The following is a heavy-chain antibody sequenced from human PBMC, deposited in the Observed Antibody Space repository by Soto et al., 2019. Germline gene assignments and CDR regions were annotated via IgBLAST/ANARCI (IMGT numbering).Heavy chain of an antibody. V-gene: IGHV1-8*01. D-gene: IGHD3-10*01. Sequence: ASVKVSCKASGYTFTSYDINWVRQATGQGLEWMGWMSPNSGNTGYAQKVQGRVTMTTDTSTSTAYMELRSLRSDDTAVYYCARGVGSGSYYNQYNWFDPWGQGTLVTVSS. J-gene: IGHJ5*02. CDR2: MSPNSGNT. CDR3: ARGVGSGSYYNQYNWFDP. CDR1: GYTFTSYD.